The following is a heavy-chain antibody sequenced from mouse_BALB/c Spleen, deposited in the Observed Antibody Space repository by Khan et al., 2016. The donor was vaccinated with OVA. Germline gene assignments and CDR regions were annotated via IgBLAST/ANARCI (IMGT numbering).Heavy chain of an antibody. CDR1: GFTFSSYG. Sequence: EMELVESGGDLVKPGGSLKLSCAASGFTFSSYGMSWVRQTPDKRLEWVATISSGGSYTYYPDSVKGRFTISRDNAKNTLYLQMSSLKSEDTAMYYCARQGGTTVIATNYYAMDNWGQGTSVTVSS. D-gene: IGHD1-1*01. J-gene: IGHJ4*01. CDR2: ISSGGSYT. CDR3: ARQGGTTVIATNYYAMDN. V-gene: IGHV5-6*01.